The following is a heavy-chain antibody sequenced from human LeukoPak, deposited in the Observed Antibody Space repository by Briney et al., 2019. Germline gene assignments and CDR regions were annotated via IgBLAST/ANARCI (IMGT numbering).Heavy chain of an antibody. CDR1: GGSISNYH. CDR2: IYTSGCT. D-gene: IGHD5-24*01. J-gene: IGHJ4*02. Sequence: SETLSLTCTVSGGSISNYHWSWIRQPAGKGLEWIGRIYTSGCTNYNPSLKSRVTISVDTSKNQISVKLSSVTAADTAVYYCASGLQFRILDYWGQGTLVTVSS. V-gene: IGHV4-4*07. CDR3: ASGLQFRILDY.